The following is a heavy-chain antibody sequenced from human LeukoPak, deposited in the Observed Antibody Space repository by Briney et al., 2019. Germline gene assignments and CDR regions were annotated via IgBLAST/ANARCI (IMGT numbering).Heavy chain of an antibody. CDR1: GYTFAGYY. V-gene: IGHV1-2*02. J-gene: IGHJ5*02. Sequence: VASVKVSCKASGYTFAGYYMHWVRQAPGQGLEWMGFISPNSGGTNYAQNFQGRVTMTRDTSISTAYMELSGLRSDDTAVYYCARTPPPGSPGWAWFDPWGQGTLVTVSS. CDR3: ARTPPPGSPGWAWFDP. CDR2: ISPNSGGT. D-gene: IGHD1-26*01.